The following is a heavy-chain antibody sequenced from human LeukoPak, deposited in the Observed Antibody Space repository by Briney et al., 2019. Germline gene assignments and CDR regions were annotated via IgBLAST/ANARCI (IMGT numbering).Heavy chain of an antibody. CDR3: AKQGFGC. CDR1: GFTLSSYA. J-gene: IGHJ4*02. CDR2: ISGSADNT. V-gene: IGHV3-23*01. Sequence: PGGSLRLSCTAPGFTLSSYAMSWVRQAPGEGLEWVSTISGSADNTNYAEAVKGRFTISRDNSKNTMYLQMNSLRAEDTAVYYCAKQGFGCWGQGTLVTVSS.